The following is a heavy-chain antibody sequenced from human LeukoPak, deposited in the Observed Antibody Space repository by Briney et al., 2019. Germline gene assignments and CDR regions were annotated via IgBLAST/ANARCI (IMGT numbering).Heavy chain of an antibody. CDR1: GYTFTSYG. CDR2: ISAYNGNT. Sequence: ASVKVSCKASGYTFTSYGISWVRQAPGQGLEWMGWISAYNGNTNYAQKLQGRVTMTTDTSTSTAYMELRSLRSDDTAVYYCARTSYYYDSSGYYSDWFGPWGQGTLVTVSS. J-gene: IGHJ5*02. D-gene: IGHD3-22*01. V-gene: IGHV1-18*01. CDR3: ARTSYYYDSSGYYSDWFGP.